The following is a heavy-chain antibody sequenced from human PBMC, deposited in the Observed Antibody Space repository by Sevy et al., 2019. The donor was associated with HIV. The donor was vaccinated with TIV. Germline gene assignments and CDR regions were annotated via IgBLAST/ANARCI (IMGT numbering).Heavy chain of an antibody. CDR2: TYYRSKWYN. Sequence: QSQTLSLTFAISGDSVASNSAAWNWIRQSPSRGLEWLGRTYYRSKWYNDYAVSVKSRITINPATSKNQFSLQLNSVTPEDTAVYYCARGDRMSFDYCGQGTLVTVSS. CDR3: ARGDRMSFDY. J-gene: IGHJ4*02. CDR1: GDSVASNSAA. V-gene: IGHV6-1*01. D-gene: IGHD2-15*01.